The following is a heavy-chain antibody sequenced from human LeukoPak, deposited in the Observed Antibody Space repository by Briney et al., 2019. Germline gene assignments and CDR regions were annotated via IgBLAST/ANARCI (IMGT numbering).Heavy chain of an antibody. D-gene: IGHD3-10*01. CDR3: ARPVITMVRGVMGNWFDP. J-gene: IGHJ5*02. CDR1: GYTFTNNW. CDR2: ISPTGGST. V-gene: IGHV1-46*01. Sequence: ASVKVSCKAFGYTFTNNWMHWVRQAPGQGPEWMGLISPTGGSTAYAQKFQGRVTMTRNTSISTAYMELSSLRSEDTAVYYCARPVITMVRGVMGNWFDPWGQGTLVTVSS.